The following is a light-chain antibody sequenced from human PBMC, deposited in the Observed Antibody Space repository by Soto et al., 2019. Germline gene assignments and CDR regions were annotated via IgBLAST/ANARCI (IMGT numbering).Light chain of an antibody. CDR2: DAS. V-gene: IGKV1-5*01. CDR3: HSRA. CDR1: QSITTW. J-gene: IGKJ5*01. Sequence: DIQMTQSPSTLSASVGDRVVITCRASQSITTWLAWYQQKPAKAPKLLIYDASSLESGVPSRFSGSGSETEFTLTISRLQPDDFATYFCHSRAFGQGTRLEIK.